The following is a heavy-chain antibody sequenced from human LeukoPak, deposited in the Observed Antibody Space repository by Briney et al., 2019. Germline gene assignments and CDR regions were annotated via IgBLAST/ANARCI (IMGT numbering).Heavy chain of an antibody. D-gene: IGHD5-24*01. V-gene: IGHV3-20*04. J-gene: IGHJ3*02. CDR2: INWNGGCT. CDR3: ARDWRGWLQFDAFDI. CDR1: GFTFDDYG. Sequence: GGSLRLSCAASGFTFDDYGMRWVRQAPGKGLEWVSGINWNGGCTGYADSVKGRFTISRDNAKNSLYLQMNSLRAEDTALYYCARDWRGWLQFDAFDIWGQGTMVTVSS.